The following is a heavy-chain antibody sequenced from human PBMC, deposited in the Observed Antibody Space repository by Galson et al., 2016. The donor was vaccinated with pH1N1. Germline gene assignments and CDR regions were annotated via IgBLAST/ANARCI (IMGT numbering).Heavy chain of an antibody. CDR2: IYTSGST. D-gene: IGHD5-18*01. V-gene: IGHV4-61*09. CDR1: GGSISSGSYY. Sequence: TLSLTCTVSGGSISSGSYYWSWIRQLAGKGLEWIGYIYTSGSTNYNPSLKSRVIISVDTSKNQFSLKLSSVTAADTAVYYCARVDRNSFDYFDYWGQGTLVTVSS. CDR3: ARVDRNSFDYFDY. J-gene: IGHJ4*02.